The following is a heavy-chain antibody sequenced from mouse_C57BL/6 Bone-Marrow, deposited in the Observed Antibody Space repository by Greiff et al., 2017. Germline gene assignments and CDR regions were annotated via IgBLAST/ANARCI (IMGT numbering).Heavy chain of an antibody. V-gene: IGHV1-80*01. D-gene: IGHD2-4*01. CDR3: ARGDYDGFDD. CDR2: IYPGDGDT. J-gene: IGHJ2*01. Sequence: VQLQESGAELVKPGASVKISCKASGYAFSSYWMNWVKQRPGKGLEWIGQIYPGDGDTNYNGKFKGKATLAADKSSSTAYMQVSSLTSEDSAVYFCARGDYDGFDDWGQGTTLTVAS. CDR1: GYAFSSYW.